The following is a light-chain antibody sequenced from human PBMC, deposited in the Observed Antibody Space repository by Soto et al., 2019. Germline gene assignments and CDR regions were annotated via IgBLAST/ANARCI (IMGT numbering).Light chain of an antibody. CDR2: EGS. CDR3: SSYAGSSTLV. Sequence: QSALTQPASVSESPGQSITISCTGTSSNVGSYDLVSWYQQHPGKPPKLMIYEGSNRPSGVSDRFSGSKSGTSASLTISGLQAEDDDDYFCSSYAGSSTLVFGGGTKLTVL. V-gene: IGLV2-23*01. J-gene: IGLJ3*02. CDR1: SSNVGSYDL.